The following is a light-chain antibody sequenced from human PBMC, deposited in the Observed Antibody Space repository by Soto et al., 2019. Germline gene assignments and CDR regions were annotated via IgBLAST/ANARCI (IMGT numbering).Light chain of an antibody. J-gene: IGLJ1*01. V-gene: IGLV2-14*01. CDR3: ISNSGSDIVYV. CDR1: SSDIGGYYY. Sequence: QSVLTQPASVSGSPGQSITISCTGTSSDIGGYYYVSCYQHHPGKPPKLLIYQCTNRPSRVSNRFSGSKSGTTASLTFSGLQADDAADYFCISNSGSDIVYVFGSGTKVTVL. CDR2: QCT.